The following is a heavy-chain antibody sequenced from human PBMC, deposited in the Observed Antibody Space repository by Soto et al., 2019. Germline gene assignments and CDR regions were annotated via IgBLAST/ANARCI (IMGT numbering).Heavy chain of an antibody. J-gene: IGHJ4*02. V-gene: IGHV1-69*19. CDR2: ISPLFGAA. CDR3: AREVQVHTPAFVY. Sequence: QVQLVQSGAEMKKPESSVKVSCQSSGGTFNTYAMNWVRQAPGQGPEWMGDISPLFGAANYAPKFQGRVTITADESTGTSYMQLSRLTSEDPALYFCAREVQVHTPAFVYWGQGTLVTVSS. D-gene: IGHD3-10*01. CDR1: GGTFNTYA.